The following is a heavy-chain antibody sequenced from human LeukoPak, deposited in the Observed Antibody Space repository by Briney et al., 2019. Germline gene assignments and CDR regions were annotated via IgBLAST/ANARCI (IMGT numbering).Heavy chain of an antibody. V-gene: IGHV3-23*01. CDR3: AKEVDYYDSSGYYEYFQH. CDR2: ISGSGGST. J-gene: IGHJ1*01. Sequence: GASLRLSCAASGFTFSSYAMSWVRQAPGKGLEWVSAISGSGGSTYYADSVKGRFTISRDNSKNTPYLQMNSLRAEDTAVYYCAKEVDYYDSSGYYEYFQHWGQGTLVTVSS. CDR1: GFTFSSYA. D-gene: IGHD3-22*01.